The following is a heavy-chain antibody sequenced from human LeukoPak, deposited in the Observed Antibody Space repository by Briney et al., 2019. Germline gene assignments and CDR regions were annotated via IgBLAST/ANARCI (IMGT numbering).Heavy chain of an antibody. CDR1: GYSFTSYW. CDR3: ASLARRVYVEYYFDY. D-gene: IGHD2-8*01. V-gene: IGHV5-51*01. CDR2: IYPGDSNI. Sequence: AGESLKISCKGSGYSFTSYWIGWVRQMPGKGLEWMGIIYPGDSNIRYSPSFQGRVTISADKSISTAYLQWGSLKASDTAMYYCASLARRVYVEYYFDYWGQGTLVTVSS. J-gene: IGHJ4*02.